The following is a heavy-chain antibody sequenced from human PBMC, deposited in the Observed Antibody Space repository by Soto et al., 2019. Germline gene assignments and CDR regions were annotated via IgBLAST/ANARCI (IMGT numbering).Heavy chain of an antibody. CDR3: AKEGEGSSFAY. J-gene: IGHJ4*02. CDR2: ISSSGGIT. V-gene: IGHV3-23*01. Sequence: GGSLRLSCAASGFTLGSYAMGWVRQAPGKGLEWLSAISSSGGITHYPDSVRGRFTISRDYSKNTLYLQMNSLRAGDTAVYYCAKEGEGSSFAYWGQGTLVTVSS. D-gene: IGHD3-16*02. CDR1: GFTLGSYA.